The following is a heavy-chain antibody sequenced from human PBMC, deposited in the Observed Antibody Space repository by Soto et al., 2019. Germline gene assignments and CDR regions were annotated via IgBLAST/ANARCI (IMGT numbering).Heavy chain of an antibody. CDR3: PRGVAGNAFDL. Sequence: LRTPSLSCANSGDSVLGNTASWNWIRSGPALGLEWPGTTYYSSNYRHDYAVSVKTRITVNPNTSKYLYSLQLNSVTPDDTAVYYCPRGVAGNAFDLWGQGTLVTVSS. D-gene: IGHD6-19*01. J-gene: IGHJ4*02. V-gene: IGHV6-1*01. CDR2: TYYSSNYRH. CDR1: GDSVLGNTAS.